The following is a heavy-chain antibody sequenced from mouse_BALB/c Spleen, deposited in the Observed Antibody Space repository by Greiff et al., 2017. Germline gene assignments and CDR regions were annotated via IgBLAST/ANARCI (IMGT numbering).Heavy chain of an antibody. CDR2: IDPANGNT. V-gene: IGHV14-3*02. CDR3: AEGTATDY. J-gene: IGHJ2*01. Sequence: VQLQQSGAELVKPGASVKLSCTASGFNIKDTYMHWVKQRPEQGLEWIGRIDPANGNTKYDPKFQGKATITADTSSNTAYLQLSSLTSEDTAVYYCAEGTATDYWGQGTTLTVSS. D-gene: IGHD1-2*01. CDR1: GFNIKDTY.